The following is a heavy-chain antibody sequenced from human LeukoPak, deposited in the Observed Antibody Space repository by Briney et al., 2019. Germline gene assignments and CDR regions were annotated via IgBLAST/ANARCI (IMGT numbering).Heavy chain of an antibody. CDR3: ARVSSNNWYNERGAFDI. J-gene: IGHJ3*02. CDR2: FYYSGNT. V-gene: IGHV4-39*07. CDR1: GGSITSSNYY. Sequence: SETLSLTCTVSGGSITSSNYYWGWIRQPPGKGLEWIGSFYYSGNTYYNPSLKSRVTISVDTSKNQFSLKLSSVTAADTAVYYCARVSSNNWYNERGAFDIWGQGTMVTVSS. D-gene: IGHD6-13*01.